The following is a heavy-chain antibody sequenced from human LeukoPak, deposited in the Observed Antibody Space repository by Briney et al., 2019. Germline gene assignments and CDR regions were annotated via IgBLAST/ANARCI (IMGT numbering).Heavy chain of an antibody. D-gene: IGHD6-19*01. CDR2: IYYSAST. V-gene: IGHV4-59*01. CDR1: GGSISSYY. CDR3: ARVRAVAAKLYFDY. J-gene: IGHJ4*02. Sequence: SETLSLTCTVSGGSISSYYGGWIRQPAGKGMGWGGYIYYSASTNYHPSLKSRVTISVDTSKNQFSLKLRSVTAADTAVYYCARVRAVAAKLYFDYWGQGTLVTVSS.